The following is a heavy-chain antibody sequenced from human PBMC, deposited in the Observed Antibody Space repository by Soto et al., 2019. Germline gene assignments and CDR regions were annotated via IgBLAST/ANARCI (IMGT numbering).Heavy chain of an antibody. CDR2: ISGYNGDI. J-gene: IGHJ4*02. Sequence: QVQLVQSGAEVKKPGASVKVSCRASGYTLSTYGIDWIRQAPGQGLEWLGRISGYNGDINYAQRLQSRVTMTTDTTTSTAYMELRSLRSDDTAVYYCASVSVVGDYFDSWGQGTLVTVSS. V-gene: IGHV1-18*01. CDR3: ASVSVVGDYFDS. CDR1: GYTLSTYG. D-gene: IGHD3-16*01.